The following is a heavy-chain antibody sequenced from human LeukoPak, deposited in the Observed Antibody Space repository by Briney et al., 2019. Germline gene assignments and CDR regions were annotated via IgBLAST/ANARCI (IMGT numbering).Heavy chain of an antibody. CDR1: GLTFSSSW. V-gene: IGHV3-74*01. CDR2: ITIDGST. Sequence: GGSLRLSCAASGLTFSSSWMHWVRQAPGKGLVWVSRITIDGSTSHADSVKGRFTISRDSAKNTLYLQMNSLRAEDTAVYYCARAAELGAYYFDYWGQGTLVTVSS. D-gene: IGHD1-14*01. CDR3: ARAAELGAYYFDY. J-gene: IGHJ4*02.